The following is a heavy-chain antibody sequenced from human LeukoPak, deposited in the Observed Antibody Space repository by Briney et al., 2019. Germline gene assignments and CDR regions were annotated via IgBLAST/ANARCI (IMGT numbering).Heavy chain of an antibody. CDR2: INWNGGST. CDR1: GFTVSSNY. Sequence: GGSLRLSCAASGFTVSSNYMSWVRQAPGKGLEWVSGINWNGGSTGYADSVKGRFTISRDNAKNSLYLQMNSLRAEDTALYYCARDSSYYYYYYMDVWGKGTTVTVSS. CDR3: ARDSSYYYYYYMDV. J-gene: IGHJ6*03. V-gene: IGHV3-20*04.